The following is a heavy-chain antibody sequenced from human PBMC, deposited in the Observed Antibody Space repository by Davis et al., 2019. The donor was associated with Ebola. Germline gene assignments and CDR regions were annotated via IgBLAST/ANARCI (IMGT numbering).Heavy chain of an antibody. CDR3: ARVSGRQLEIYYYYYGMDV. D-gene: IGHD6-13*01. V-gene: IGHV4-34*01. Sequence: SETLSPTCAVHGGSFSGYYWSWIRQPPGKGLEWIGEINNSGSTNFNPSLKSRVTISVNTSKNQFSLKLSSVTAADTAVYYCARVSGRQLEIYYYYYGMDVWGQGTTVTVSS. CDR1: GGSFSGYY. J-gene: IGHJ6*02. CDR2: INNSGST.